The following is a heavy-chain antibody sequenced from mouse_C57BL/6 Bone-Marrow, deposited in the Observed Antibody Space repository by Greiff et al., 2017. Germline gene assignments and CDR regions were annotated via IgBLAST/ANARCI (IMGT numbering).Heavy chain of an antibody. V-gene: IGHV1-4*01. CDR1: GYTFTSYT. J-gene: IGHJ2*01. CDR2: INPSSGYT. Sequence: QVQLQQSGAELARPGASVKMSCKASGYTFTSYTMHWVKQRPGQGLEWIGYINPSSGYTKSNQKLKDKATLAADKSSSTAYMQLSSLTSADSAVYYCASKGYDGVDDWGQGTTLTVSS. CDR3: ASKGYDGVDD. D-gene: IGHD2-2*01.